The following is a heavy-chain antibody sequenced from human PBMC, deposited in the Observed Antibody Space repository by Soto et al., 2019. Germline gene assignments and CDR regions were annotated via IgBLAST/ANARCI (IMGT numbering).Heavy chain of an antibody. CDR3: ARANDYGDYVLGFRYYMDV. CDR2: ISGSGGST. J-gene: IGHJ6*03. Sequence: PGGSLRLSCAASGFTFSSYAMSWVCQAPGKGLEWVSAISGSGGSTYYADSVKGRFTISRDNSKNTLYLQMNSLRAEDTAVYYCARANDYGDYVLGFRYYMDVWGKGTTVTVSS. D-gene: IGHD4-17*01. CDR1: GFTFSSYA. V-gene: IGHV3-23*01.